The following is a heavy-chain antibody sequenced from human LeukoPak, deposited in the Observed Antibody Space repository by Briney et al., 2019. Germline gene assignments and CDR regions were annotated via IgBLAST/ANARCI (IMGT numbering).Heavy chain of an antibody. CDR1: GGTFSSYA. Sequence: ASVKVSCKASGGTFSSYAISWVRQAPGQGLEWMGGIIPIFGTANYAQKFQGRVTMTRDTSTSTVYMELSSLRSEDTAVYYCARDSSDDYGDYSDYWGQGTLVTVSS. J-gene: IGHJ4*02. CDR3: ARDSSDDYGDYSDY. D-gene: IGHD4-17*01. CDR2: IIPIFGTA. V-gene: IGHV1-69*05.